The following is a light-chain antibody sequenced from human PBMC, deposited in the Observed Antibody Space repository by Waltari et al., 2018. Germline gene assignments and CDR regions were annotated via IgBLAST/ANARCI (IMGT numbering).Light chain of an antibody. CDR1: QPVSTIA. CDR2: STY. CDR3: QQYDGIVVT. Sequence: EIVLTQSPGTLSLSPGDRATLSCRASQPVSTIALSWYQQKPGQAPRVLIYSTYSRATGIPDRFSGSGSGTGFTLTINRLAPEDLAMYYCQQYDGIVVTFGGGTKVEI. V-gene: IGKV3-20*01. J-gene: IGKJ4*01.